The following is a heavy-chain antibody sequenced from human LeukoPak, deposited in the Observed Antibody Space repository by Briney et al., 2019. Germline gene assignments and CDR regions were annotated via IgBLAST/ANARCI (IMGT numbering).Heavy chain of an antibody. Sequence: SETLSLTCAVYGGSFSGYYWSWIRQPPGKGLEWIGEINHSGRNNYNPSLRSRVTISVDTSKNQFSLKLSSVTAADTAVYYCARATGTKVPPGYWGQGTLVTVSS. J-gene: IGHJ4*02. CDR1: GGSFSGYY. V-gene: IGHV4-34*01. D-gene: IGHD1-7*01. CDR2: INHSGRN. CDR3: ARATGTKVPPGY.